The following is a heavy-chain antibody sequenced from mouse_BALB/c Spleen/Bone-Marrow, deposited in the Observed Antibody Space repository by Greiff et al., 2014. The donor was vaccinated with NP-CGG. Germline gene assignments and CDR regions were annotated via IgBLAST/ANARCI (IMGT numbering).Heavy chain of an antibody. D-gene: IGHD1-1*01. CDR1: GFTFNTYA. CDR3: VRAAVPYAMDY. Sequence: EVKLVESGGGLVQPKGSLKLSCAASGFTFNTYAMNWVCQAPGKGLEWVARIRSKSNNYETYYADSVKDRFTISRDDSQSMLYLQMKNLKTEDTAKYYCVRAAVPYAMDYWGQGTSVTVSS. CDR2: IRSKSNNYET. V-gene: IGHV10-3*03. J-gene: IGHJ4*01.